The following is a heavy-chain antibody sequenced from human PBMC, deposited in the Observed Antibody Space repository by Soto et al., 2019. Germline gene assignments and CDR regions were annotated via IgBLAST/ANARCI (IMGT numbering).Heavy chain of an antibody. Sequence: GGSLRLSCAASGFTFSSYAMSWVRQAPGKGLEWVSAISGSGGSTYYADSVKGRFTISRDNSKNTLYLQMNSLGAEDTAVYYCAKDQPYDFWSGYYTYRWFDPWGQGTLVTVSS. CDR3: AKDQPYDFWSGYYTYRWFDP. D-gene: IGHD3-3*01. CDR2: ISGSGGST. CDR1: GFTFSSYA. J-gene: IGHJ5*02. V-gene: IGHV3-23*01.